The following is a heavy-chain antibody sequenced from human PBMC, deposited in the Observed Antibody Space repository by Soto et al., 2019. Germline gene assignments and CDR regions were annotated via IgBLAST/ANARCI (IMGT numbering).Heavy chain of an antibody. CDR2: ISAYNGNT. D-gene: IGHD6-13*01. CDR3: ARWGPQQLVRSIHYFDY. CDR1: GYTFTSYG. J-gene: IGHJ4*01. Sequence: ASGKVCCEASGYTFTSYGISWVRQAPGQGLEWMGWISAYNGNTNYAQKLQGRVTMTTDTSTSTAYMELRSLRSDDTAVYYCARWGPQQLVRSIHYFDYWGHVTLAPVSS. V-gene: IGHV1-18*01.